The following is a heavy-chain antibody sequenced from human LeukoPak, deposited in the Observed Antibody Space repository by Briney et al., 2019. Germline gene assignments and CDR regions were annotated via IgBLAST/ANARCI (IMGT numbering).Heavy chain of an antibody. J-gene: IGHJ4*02. V-gene: IGHV3-30*02. CDR1: GFTFSNYG. D-gene: IGHD4-11*01. CDR2: IRYDGSNK. Sequence: GGSLRLSCAASGFTFSNYGMHWVRQAPGKGLEWVTFIRYDGSNKYYADSVKGRFTISRDISKNTLYLQMSSLRAEDTAVYYCAKDMASRDDYSNLIDYWGQGTLVTVSS. CDR3: AKDMASRDDYSNLIDY.